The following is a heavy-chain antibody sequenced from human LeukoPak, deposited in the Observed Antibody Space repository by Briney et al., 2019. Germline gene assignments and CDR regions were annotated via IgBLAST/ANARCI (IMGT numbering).Heavy chain of an antibody. D-gene: IGHD1-26*01. CDR2: ISSSGDST. CDR1: GFTFSTYA. V-gene: IGHV3-23*01. CDR3: AKRQYYAFDY. J-gene: IGHJ4*02. Sequence: PGGSLRLSCAASGFTFSTYAMTWVRQAPGKGLEWVSGISSSGDSTYYADSVKGRFTISRDNSKNTLYLQMNSLRAEDAAVYYCAKRQYYAFDYWGQGMLVTVSS.